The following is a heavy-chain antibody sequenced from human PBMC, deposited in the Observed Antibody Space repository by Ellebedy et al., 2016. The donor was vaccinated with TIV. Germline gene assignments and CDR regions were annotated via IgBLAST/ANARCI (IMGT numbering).Heavy chain of an antibody. J-gene: IGHJ3*02. CDR2: TDPSDSST. V-gene: IGHV5-10-1*01. Sequence: GESLKISCKGSGDSFTSYWVSWVRQMPGKGLEWMGKTDPSDSSTNYSPSFRCNVTLSADKSISTAYLQWSSLKASDTAMYYCANSYYYSSGGPSDASRMWGQGTMVTVSS. D-gene: IGHD3-22*01. CDR1: GDSFTSYW. CDR3: ANSYYYSSGGPSDASRM.